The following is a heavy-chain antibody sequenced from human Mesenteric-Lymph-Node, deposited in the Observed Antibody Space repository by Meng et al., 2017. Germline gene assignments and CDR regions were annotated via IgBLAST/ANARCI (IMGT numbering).Heavy chain of an antibody. Sequence: EWGGAWLLKPSATLPLTGACYGGSFSGYYWSWIRQPPGKVLEWIGEINHSGRTNYNPSLKSRVTISVDTSKTQFSLKLSSVTAADTAVYYCARGPHPHGDPWGQGTLVTVSS. CDR1: GGSFSGYY. CDR2: INHSGRT. V-gene: IGHV4-34*01. CDR3: ARGPHPHGDP. J-gene: IGHJ5*02.